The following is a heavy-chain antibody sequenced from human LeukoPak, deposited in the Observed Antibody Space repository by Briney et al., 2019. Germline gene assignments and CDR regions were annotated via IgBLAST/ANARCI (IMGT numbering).Heavy chain of an antibody. J-gene: IGHJ5*02. D-gene: IGHD6-19*01. Sequence: GGSLRLSCAASGFTFSSYGMHWVRQAPGKGLEWVTFIRYDGSNKYYADSVKGRFTISRENAKNSLYLQMNSLRAGDTAVYYCARIGIAVAGTGFDPWGQGTLVTVSS. CDR3: ARIGIAVAGTGFDP. CDR2: IRYDGSNK. V-gene: IGHV3-30*02. CDR1: GFTFSSYG.